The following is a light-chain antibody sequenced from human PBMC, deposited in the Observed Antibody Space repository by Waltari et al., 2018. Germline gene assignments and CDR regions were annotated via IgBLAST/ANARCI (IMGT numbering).Light chain of an antibody. V-gene: IGKV3-11*01. J-gene: IGKJ2*01. CDR3: QQRSNWPPLT. Sequence: EIVLTQSPATLSMSPGESATLSCRASQSVSSSLAGDQQKPGQAPRLLSYDASKRATGIPARCSGSGSGTDFTLTISNLEREDFVVYFCQQRSNWPPLTFGQGTKLEIK. CDR2: DAS. CDR1: QSVSSS.